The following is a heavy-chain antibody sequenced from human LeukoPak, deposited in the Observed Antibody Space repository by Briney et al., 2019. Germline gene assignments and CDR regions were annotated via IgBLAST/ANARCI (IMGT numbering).Heavy chain of an antibody. CDR2: IYSGGNT. J-gene: IGHJ4*02. CDR3: ARDPGYCDNTSCYAANFDY. V-gene: IGHV3-66*01. D-gene: IGHD2-2*01. CDR1: GFTVSSNY. Sequence: GGSLRLSCAASGFTVSSNYMSWVRQAPGRGLEWVSVIYSGGNTYYADSVEGRFTISRDNSKNTLYLQMNSLRAEDTAVYYCARDPGYCDNTSCYAANFDYWGQGTLVTVSS.